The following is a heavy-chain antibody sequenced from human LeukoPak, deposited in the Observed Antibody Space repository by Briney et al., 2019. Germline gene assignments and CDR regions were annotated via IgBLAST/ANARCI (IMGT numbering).Heavy chain of an antibody. D-gene: IGHD6-19*01. Sequence: GRSLRLSCAASGFTFSNYGMHWVRQVPGKGLEWVAAIWFDGIRKYYADSVKGRLTISRDNSKNTLYLQMNSLRAEDTAVYYCAREKQKYSSGWYCLDYWGQGTLVTVSS. J-gene: IGHJ4*02. V-gene: IGHV3-33*01. CDR3: AREKQKYSSGWYCLDY. CDR1: GFTFSNYG. CDR2: IWFDGIRK.